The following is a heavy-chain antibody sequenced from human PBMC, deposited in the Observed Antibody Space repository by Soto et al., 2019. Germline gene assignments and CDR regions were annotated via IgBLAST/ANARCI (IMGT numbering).Heavy chain of an antibody. D-gene: IGHD2-15*01. V-gene: IGHV4-30-4*01. Sequence: QVQLQESGPGLVKPSQTLSLTCTVSGGSISSGDYYWRWIRQPPGKGLEWLGYIYSSGSTCYNPSLQPRGTISLHTSKTQFSLRLSSVTAADTAVYYCARLVPLLQGRWFEPWCQGTLVTVSS. CDR2: IYSSGST. J-gene: IGHJ5*02. CDR3: ARLVPLLQGRWFEP. CDR1: GGSISSGDYY.